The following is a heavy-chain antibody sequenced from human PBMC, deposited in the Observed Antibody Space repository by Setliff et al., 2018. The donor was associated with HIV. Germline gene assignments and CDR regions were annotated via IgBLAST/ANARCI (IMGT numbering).Heavy chain of an antibody. CDR1: GFKFSSYW. CDR2: TNTDGSGT. J-gene: IGHJ2*01. CDR3: TRDPPTSGWYFDL. D-gene: IGHD7-27*01. V-gene: IGHV3-74*03. Sequence: GGSLRLSCAVSGFKFSSYWMHWVRQAPGKGLVWVSRTNTDGSGTTYADSVKGRFTVSRDNAKNTLFLQMNSLRAEDTGVYYCTRDPPTSGWYFDLWGRGTLVTVSS.